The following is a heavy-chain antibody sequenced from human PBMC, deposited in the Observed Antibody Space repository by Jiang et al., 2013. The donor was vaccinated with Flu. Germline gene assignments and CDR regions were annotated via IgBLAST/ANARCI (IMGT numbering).Heavy chain of an antibody. V-gene: IGHV5-51*01. D-gene: IGHD3-3*01. J-gene: IGHJ3*02. CDR1: GYRFFRFSG. CDR3: GVVFNVTGSAFDI. Sequence: PGESLKISCKGSGYRFFRFSGSAGCARRPGRAWSGWGSSILMTRRPHTARPSRGQVTISTDRSISTAYLQWSSLQVSDTAMYYCGVVFNVTGSAFDIWGQGTMVTVSS. CDR2: SILMTRRP.